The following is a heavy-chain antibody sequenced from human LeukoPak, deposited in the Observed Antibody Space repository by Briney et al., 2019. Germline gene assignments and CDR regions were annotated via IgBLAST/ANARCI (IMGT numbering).Heavy chain of an antibody. V-gene: IGHV3-30-3*01. Sequence: TGGSLRLSCAASGFTFSSYAMHWVRQAPGKGLEWAAVISYDGSNKYYADSVKGRFTISRDNSKNTLYLQMNSLRAEDTAVYYCARDRLRFFGVPRWAFDIWGQGTMVTVSS. J-gene: IGHJ3*02. CDR3: ARDRLRFFGVPRWAFDI. CDR1: GFTFSSYA. CDR2: ISYDGSNK. D-gene: IGHD3-3*01.